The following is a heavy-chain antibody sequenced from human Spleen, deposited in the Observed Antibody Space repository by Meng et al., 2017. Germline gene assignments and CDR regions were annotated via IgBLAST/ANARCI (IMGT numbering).Heavy chain of an antibody. Sequence: ASVKVSCKASGYTFTTYRVHWVRQAPGQGLEWMGVINPSGGSTTNAQKFQGRVTMTSDTSTSTVYMELSSLRYEDTAVYYCARDRGSSWYLGAAYYFDYWGQGTLVTVSS. CDR3: ARDRGSSWYLGAAYYFDY. CDR2: INPSGGST. CDR1: GYTFTTYR. V-gene: IGHV1-46*01. D-gene: IGHD6-13*01. J-gene: IGHJ4*02.